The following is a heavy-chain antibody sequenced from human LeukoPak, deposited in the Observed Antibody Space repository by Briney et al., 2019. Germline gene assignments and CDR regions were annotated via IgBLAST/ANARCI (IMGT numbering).Heavy chain of an antibody. D-gene: IGHD4-17*01. CDR2: ISGSGGST. Sequence: TGGSLRLSCAASGFTFSSYAMSWVRQAPGKGLEWVSAISGSGGSTYYADSVKGRFTISRDNSKNTLYLQMNSPRAEDTAVYYCAKVQSYGDYVYDAFDIWGQGTMVTVSS. J-gene: IGHJ3*02. CDR3: AKVQSYGDYVYDAFDI. V-gene: IGHV3-23*01. CDR1: GFTFSSYA.